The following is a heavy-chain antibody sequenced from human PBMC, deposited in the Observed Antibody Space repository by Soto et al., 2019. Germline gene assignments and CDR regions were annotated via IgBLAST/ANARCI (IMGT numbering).Heavy chain of an antibody. CDR2: IFHSGST. Sequence: SETLSLTCAFSVYSISNGYYWGWIRQPPGKGLEWIGAIFHSGSTYYNPSLKSRLTISVDTSNNQFSLKLSSVTAADTAVYYCASGGQLLTSYYFYYGMEVWGQGTTVSVSS. D-gene: IGHD2-2*01. V-gene: IGHV4-38-2*01. J-gene: IGHJ6*01. CDR1: VYSISNGYY. CDR3: ASGGQLLTSYYFYYGMEV.